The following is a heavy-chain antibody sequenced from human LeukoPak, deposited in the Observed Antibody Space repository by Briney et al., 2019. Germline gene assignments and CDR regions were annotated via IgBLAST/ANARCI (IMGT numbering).Heavy chain of an antibody. D-gene: IGHD2-8*02. CDR1: GFTFSNAW. CDR3: ARQTGGSGGHYFDY. CDR2: IKSKSDGGTT. V-gene: IGHV3-15*01. J-gene: IGHJ4*02. Sequence: GGSLRLSCAASGFTFSNAWMSWVRQAPGKGLEWVGRIKSKSDGGTTDYAAPVKGRFTISRDDSKNTLYLQMNSLKTEDTAVYYCARQTGGSGGHYFDYWGQGTLVTVSS.